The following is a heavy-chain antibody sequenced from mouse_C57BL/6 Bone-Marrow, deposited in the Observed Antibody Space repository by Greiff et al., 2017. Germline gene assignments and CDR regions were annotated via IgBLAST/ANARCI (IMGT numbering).Heavy chain of an antibody. CDR1: GYTFTSYW. CDR2: IDPSDSYT. CDR3: ARKKFLTGAVDY. Sequence: QVQLQQPGAELVMPGASVKLSCKASGYTFTSYWMHWVKQRPGQGLEWIGEIDPSDSYTNYNQKFKGKSTLTVDKSSSTAYMQLSSLTSEDSAVYYCARKKFLTGAVDYWGQGTTLTVSS. D-gene: IGHD4-1*01. V-gene: IGHV1-69*01. J-gene: IGHJ2*01.